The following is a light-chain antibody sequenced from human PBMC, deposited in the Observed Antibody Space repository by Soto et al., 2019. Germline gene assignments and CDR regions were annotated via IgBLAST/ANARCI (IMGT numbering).Light chain of an antibody. Sequence: IQRTQSPSSVSASVGDGVTITCRASQGISNWLAWYQQKPGRAPKLLIYAASSLQSGVSSRFSGSGSGTDFTLTISSLKTEDFATYYCQQGNSFPFTFGPGTKVDIK. CDR1: QGISNW. V-gene: IGKV1-12*01. J-gene: IGKJ3*01. CDR2: AAS. CDR3: QQGNSFPFT.